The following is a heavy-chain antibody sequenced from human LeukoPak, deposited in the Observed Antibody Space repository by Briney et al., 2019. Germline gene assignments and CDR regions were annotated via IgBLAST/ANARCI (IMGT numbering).Heavy chain of an antibody. J-gene: IGHJ3*02. CDR3: ARDPEYSSPAFDI. Sequence: KPSETLSLTCTVSGGSISSYYWSWIRQPPGKRLEWIGYIYYSGSTNYNPSLKSRVTISVDTSKNQFSLKLSSVTAADTAVYYCARDPEYSSPAFDIWGQGTMVTVSS. CDR2: IYYSGST. D-gene: IGHD6-6*01. CDR1: GGSISSYY. V-gene: IGHV4-59*01.